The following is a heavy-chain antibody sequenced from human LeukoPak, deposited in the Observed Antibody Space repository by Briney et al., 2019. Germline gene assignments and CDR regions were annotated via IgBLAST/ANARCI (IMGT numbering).Heavy chain of an antibody. CDR3: ATNGGGKYSYGPIDY. V-gene: IGHV4-39*07. J-gene: IGHJ4*02. CDR1: GESLSSSGYY. D-gene: IGHD5-18*01. CDR2: IYYSGST. Sequence: SETLSLTCRVSGESLSSSGYYWSWVRQPPGKGLEWIGSIYYSGSTYYNPSLKSRVTISVDTSKNQFSLRLSSVTAADTAVYYCATNGGGKYSYGPIDYWGQGTLVTVSS.